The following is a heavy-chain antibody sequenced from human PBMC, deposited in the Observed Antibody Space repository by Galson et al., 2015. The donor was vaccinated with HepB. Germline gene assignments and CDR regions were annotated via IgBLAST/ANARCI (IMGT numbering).Heavy chain of an antibody. CDR1: GFRFSEYS. CDR2: ITSTSTNI. V-gene: IGHV3-48*02. J-gene: IGHJ4*02. CDR3: ARGGWLGICKY. D-gene: IGHD5-12*01. Sequence: SLRLSCAASGFRFSEYSMNWVRQAPGKGLEWVSYITSTSTNIYYVDSVRGRFTISRDNAKNSLFQQMNSLRDEDTAMYYCARGGWLGICKYWGQGTLVTVSS.